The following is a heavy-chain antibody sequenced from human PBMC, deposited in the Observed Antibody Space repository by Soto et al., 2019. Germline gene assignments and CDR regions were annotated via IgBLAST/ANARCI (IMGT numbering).Heavy chain of an antibody. V-gene: IGHV4-59*12. CDR2: IYYSGST. CDR3: ARDYSSVWYFDY. CDR1: GGSISSYY. J-gene: IGHJ4*02. Sequence: SETLSLTCTVSGGSISSYYWSWIRQPPGKGLEWIGYIYYSGSTNYNPSLKSRVTISVDTSKNSLYLQMNSLRAEDTAVYYCARDYSSVWYFDYWGQGTLVTVSS. D-gene: IGHD6-25*01.